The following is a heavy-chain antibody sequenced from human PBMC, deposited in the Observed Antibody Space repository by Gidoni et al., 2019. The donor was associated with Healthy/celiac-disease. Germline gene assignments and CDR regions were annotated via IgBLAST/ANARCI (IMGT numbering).Heavy chain of an antibody. D-gene: IGHD3-3*01. CDR3: ARGVIGVGFWSGSAKSKNGMDV. CDR1: GGSFSGYY. V-gene: IGHV4-34*01. CDR2: INHSGST. J-gene: IGHJ6*02. Sequence: QVQLQQWGAGLLKPSETLSLTCAVYGGSFSGYYWSWIRQPPGKGLEWIGEINHSGSTNYNPSLKSRVTISVDTSKNQFSLKLSSVTAADTAVYYCARGVIGVGFWSGSAKSKNGMDVWGQGTTVTVSS.